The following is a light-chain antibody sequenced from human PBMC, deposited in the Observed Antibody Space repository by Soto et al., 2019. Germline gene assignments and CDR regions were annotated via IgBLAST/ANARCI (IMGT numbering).Light chain of an antibody. V-gene: IGKV3-11*01. Sequence: VLTQSPDTLSLSPGETATLSCRASQSVERYVAWYQQKLGQAPRLLIYDAYTRATGVAARFTGSGSATDFSLTITSLEPEDFADYYCQQRAKWPSTFGPGTKVE. CDR1: QSVERY. J-gene: IGKJ2*02. CDR3: QQRAKWPST. CDR2: DAY.